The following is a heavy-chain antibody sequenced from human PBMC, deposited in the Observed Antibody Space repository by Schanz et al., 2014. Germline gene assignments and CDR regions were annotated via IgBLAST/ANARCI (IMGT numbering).Heavy chain of an antibody. J-gene: IGHJ6*02. CDR2: INSDGSTT. Sequence: EVQLVESGGGLVQPGGSLRLSCAASGFTFSSYWMHWVRQAPGKGLVWVSRINSDGSTTIYADSVKGRFTISRDNAKNTLYLQMNSLRAEDTAVYYCARPLGPNYYYYGLDVGGQGTTGTVSS. CDR3: ARPLGPNYYYYGLDV. CDR1: GFTFSSYW. V-gene: IGHV3-74*01.